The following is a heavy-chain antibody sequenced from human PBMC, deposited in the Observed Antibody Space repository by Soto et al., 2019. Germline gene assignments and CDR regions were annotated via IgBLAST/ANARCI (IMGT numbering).Heavy chain of an antibody. J-gene: IGHJ5*02. V-gene: IGHV1-69*01. CDR2: IIPIFGTA. D-gene: IGHD6-13*01. CDR1: GGTFSSSA. CDR3: ARDVAAAGKVWFDP. Sequence: QVQLVQSGAEVKKPGASVKVSCQASGGTFSSSAISWVRQAPGHGLEWMGGIIPIFGTANYAQKFQGRVTITADESTSTAYMELSSLRSEDTAVYYCARDVAAAGKVWFDPWGQGTLVTVSS.